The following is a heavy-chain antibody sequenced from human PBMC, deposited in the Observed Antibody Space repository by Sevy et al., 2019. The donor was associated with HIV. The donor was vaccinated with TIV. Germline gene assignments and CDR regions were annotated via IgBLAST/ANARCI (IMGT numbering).Heavy chain of an antibody. CDR1: GFTFSSYW. V-gene: IGHV3-7*03. J-gene: IGHJ5*02. CDR2: IKQDGSEK. D-gene: IGHD2-2*01. CDR3: ARKAHRYCSSTSCSGDWFDP. Sequence: GGSLRLSCAASGFTFSSYWMSWVRQAPGKGLEWVANIKQDGSEKYYVDSVKGRFTISRDNAKNSLYLQMNSLRAEDMAVYYCARKAHRYCSSTSCSGDWFDPWGQGTLVTVSS.